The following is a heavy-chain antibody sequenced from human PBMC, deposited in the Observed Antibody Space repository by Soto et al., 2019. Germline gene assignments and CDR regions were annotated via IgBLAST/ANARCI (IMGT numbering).Heavy chain of an antibody. D-gene: IGHD6-19*01. V-gene: IGHV3-7*03. CDR3: ARAPYSNGWYRFDL. Sequence: PXVSLRLSCEGSGFTFSGYWMSWVRQAPGKGLEWVADIKHDGSVQYYVDSVKGRFTISRDNAKKLLYLQMNGLRAEDTAVYYCARAPYSNGWYRFDLWGQGTLVTVSS. J-gene: IGHJ4*02. CDR1: GFTFSGYW. CDR2: IKHDGSVQ.